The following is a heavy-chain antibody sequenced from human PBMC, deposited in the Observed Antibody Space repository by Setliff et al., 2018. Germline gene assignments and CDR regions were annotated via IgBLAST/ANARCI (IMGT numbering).Heavy chain of an antibody. Sequence: SEPLSLTCGVSGYSIRNGYYWAWIRQPPGKGLEWIGSIYHGGTTYYSPSLKTRVTMSVDPSKNQFSLHLSSVTAADTAIYYCARHSSWGTVTDRLHYNFFDFWGQGTLVTVSS. CDR2: IYHGGTT. D-gene: IGHD3-10*01. CDR3: ARHSSWGTVTDRLHYNFFDF. V-gene: IGHV4-38-2*01. J-gene: IGHJ4*02. CDR1: GYSIRNGYY.